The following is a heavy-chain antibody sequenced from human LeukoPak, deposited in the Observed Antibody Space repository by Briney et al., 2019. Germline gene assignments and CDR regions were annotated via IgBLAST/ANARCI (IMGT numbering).Heavy chain of an antibody. CDR3: AKIVYYYYYMDV. J-gene: IGHJ6*03. D-gene: IGHD2/OR15-2a*01. CDR2: ISSSGSTI. V-gene: IGHV3-48*04. Sequence: GSLRLSCAASGFTFSSYSMNWVRQAPGKGLEWVSYISSSGSTIYYADSVKGRFTISRDNAKNSLYLQMNSLRAEDTAVYYCAKIVYYYYYMDVWGKGTTVTVSS. CDR1: GFTFSSYS.